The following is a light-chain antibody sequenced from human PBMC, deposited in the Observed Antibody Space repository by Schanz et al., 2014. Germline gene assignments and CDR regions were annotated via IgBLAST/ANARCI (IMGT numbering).Light chain of an antibody. CDR3: TSYTGSGTLWV. CDR2: DVS. CDR1: SSDVGGYNY. V-gene: IGLV2-14*01. Sequence: QSALTQPASVSGSPGQSITISRTGTSSDVGGYNYVSWYQQHPGKAPKLMIYDVSNRPSGVSNRFSGSKSGNTASLTISGLQAEDEADYYCTSYTGSGTLWVFGGGTKLTVL. J-gene: IGLJ3*02.